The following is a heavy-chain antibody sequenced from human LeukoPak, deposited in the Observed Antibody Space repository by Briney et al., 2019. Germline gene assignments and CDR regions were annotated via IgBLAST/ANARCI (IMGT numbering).Heavy chain of an antibody. D-gene: IGHD2-2*01. J-gene: IGHJ4*02. CDR3: ASQGYCSSTSCPWGDFWSGYYHAYYFDY. CDR1: GGSISSSSYY. Sequence: SETLSLTCAVYGGSISSSSYYRGWIRQPPGKGLEWIGCISYSGSTYYNPSLKTRATLSVETSKNQFSLKLSSVTAADTAVYYCASQGYCSSTSCPWGDFWSGYYHAYYFDYWGQGTLVTVSS. V-gene: IGHV4-39*07. CDR2: ISYSGST.